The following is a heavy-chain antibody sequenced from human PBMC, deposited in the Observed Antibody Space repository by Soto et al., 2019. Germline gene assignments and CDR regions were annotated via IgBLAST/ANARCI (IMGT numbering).Heavy chain of an antibody. CDR1: GFTFSSYS. V-gene: IGHV3-30*04. CDR2: ISFAGNNK. D-gene: IGHD2-15*01. Sequence: LRLSCAVSGFTFSSYSMHWVRQDPDMGLEWVAFISFAGNNKYYADSVKGRFTISRDNSNNMVYLEMNSLRPDDTAVYYCARDRQKALVVVAATGGFDYWGQGTPVTVSS. CDR3: ARDRQKALVVVAATGGFDY. J-gene: IGHJ4*02.